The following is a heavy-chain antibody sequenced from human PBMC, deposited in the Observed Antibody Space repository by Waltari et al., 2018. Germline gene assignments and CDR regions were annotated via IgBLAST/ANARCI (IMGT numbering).Heavy chain of an antibody. CDR2: IYHSGST. CDR1: GYSISSGYY. CDR3: ARQYSSGWFLLGWFDP. V-gene: IGHV4-38-2*01. D-gene: IGHD6-19*01. Sequence: QVQLQESGPGLVKPSETLSLTCAVSGYSISSGYYWGWIRQPPGKGLEWIGSIYHSGSTYENASRKSGVTIEVETSKNQFAMKRSSVTAADTAVYYCARQYSSGWFLLGWFDPWGQGTLVTVSS. J-gene: IGHJ5*02.